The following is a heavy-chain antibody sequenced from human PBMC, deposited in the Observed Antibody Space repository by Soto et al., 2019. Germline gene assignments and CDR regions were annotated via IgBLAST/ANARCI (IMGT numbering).Heavy chain of an antibody. Sequence: GGSLRLSCAASGFTFSDYYMSWIRQAPGKGLEWVSYISSSISYTNYADSVKGRFTISRDNAKNPLYLQMNSLRAEDTAVYYCARYIYGYVDYWGQGTLVTVSS. J-gene: IGHJ4*02. CDR1: GFTFSDYY. CDR2: ISSSISYT. D-gene: IGHD5-18*01. V-gene: IGHV3-11*06. CDR3: ARYIYGYVDY.